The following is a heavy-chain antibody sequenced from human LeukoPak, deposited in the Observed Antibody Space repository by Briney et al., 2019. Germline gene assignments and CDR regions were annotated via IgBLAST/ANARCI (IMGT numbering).Heavy chain of an antibody. Sequence: ASVKVSCKASGYTFTSYGISWVRQAPGQGLEWMGWISAYNGNTNYAQKLQGRVTMTTDPSPSTAYMELRGLRSDDTAVYYCARGKGYYGSGSYYKGGNYYYYMDVWGKGTTVTVSS. V-gene: IGHV1-18*01. CDR3: ARGKGYYGSGSYYKGGNYYYYMDV. J-gene: IGHJ6*03. CDR1: GYTFTSYG. D-gene: IGHD3-10*01. CDR2: ISAYNGNT.